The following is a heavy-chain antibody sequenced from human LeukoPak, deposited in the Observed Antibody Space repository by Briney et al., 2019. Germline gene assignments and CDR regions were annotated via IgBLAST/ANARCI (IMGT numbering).Heavy chain of an antibody. CDR1: GGSISSGDYY. V-gene: IGHV4-30-4*01. J-gene: IGHJ4*02. D-gene: IGHD5-12*01. CDR3: ARVQGNSLCDY. CDR2: IYYSGST. Sequence: SETLSLTCTVSGGSISSGDYYWSWIRQPPGKGLEWIGYIYYSGSTYYNPSLKSRVTISVDTSKNQFSLKLSSVTAADTAVYYCARVQGNSLCDYWGQGTLVTVSS.